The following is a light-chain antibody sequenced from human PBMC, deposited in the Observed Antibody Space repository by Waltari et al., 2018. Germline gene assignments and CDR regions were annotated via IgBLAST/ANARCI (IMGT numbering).Light chain of an antibody. CDR1: SSDIGDYKL. CDR3: SSYRSTTTPCI. V-gene: IGLV2-14*03. J-gene: IGLJ1*01. CDR2: DVS. Sequence: QSALTQPASVSGSPGQSITISCTGTSSDIGDYKLVSSYQQHPGKAPKLIIYDVSHRPSGVCNRFSGSKSGNRASLTISGLQAEDEADYDCSSYRSTTTPCIFGSGTKVTVL.